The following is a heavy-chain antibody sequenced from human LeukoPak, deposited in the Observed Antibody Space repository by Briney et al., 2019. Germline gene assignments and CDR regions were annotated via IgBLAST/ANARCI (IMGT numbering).Heavy chain of an antibody. V-gene: IGHV4-39*07. D-gene: IGHD2-21*02. CDR1: GGSISSSSYY. Sequence: SETLSLTCTVSGGSISSSSYYWGWIRQPPGKGLEWIGSIYYSGSTYYNPSLKSRVTISVDKSKNQFSLKLSSVTAADTAVYYCARREVTGTRGHAFDIWGQGTMVTVSS. CDR3: ARREVTGTRGHAFDI. CDR2: IYYSGST. J-gene: IGHJ3*02.